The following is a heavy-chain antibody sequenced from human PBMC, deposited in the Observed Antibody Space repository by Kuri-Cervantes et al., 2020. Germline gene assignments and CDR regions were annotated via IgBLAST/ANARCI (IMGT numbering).Heavy chain of an antibody. CDR2: INPNSGGT. J-gene: IGHJ3*02. Sequence: ASVKVSCKASGYTFTGYYMHWVRQAPGQGLEWMGWINPNSGGTNYAQKFQGWVTMTRDTSISTAYMELSRLRSDDTAVYYCARPLNNGWDAFDIWGQGTMVTVSS. CDR1: GYTFTGYY. V-gene: IGHV1-2*04. D-gene: IGHD6-19*01. CDR3: ARPLNNGWDAFDI.